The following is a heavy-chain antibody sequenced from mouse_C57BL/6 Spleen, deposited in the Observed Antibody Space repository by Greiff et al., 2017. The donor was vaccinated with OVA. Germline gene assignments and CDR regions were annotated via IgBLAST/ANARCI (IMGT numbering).Heavy chain of an antibody. V-gene: IGHV1-22*01. D-gene: IGHD4-1*01. CDR3: ARWDSFNWGFDY. CDR1: GYTFTDYN. CDR2: INPNNGGT. Sequence: VQLKESGPELVKPGASVKMSCKASGYTFTDYNMHWVKQSHGKSLEWIGYINPNNGGTSYNQKFKGKATLTVNKSSSTAYMELRSLTSEDSAVYYCARWDSFNWGFDYWGQGTTLTVSS. J-gene: IGHJ2*01.